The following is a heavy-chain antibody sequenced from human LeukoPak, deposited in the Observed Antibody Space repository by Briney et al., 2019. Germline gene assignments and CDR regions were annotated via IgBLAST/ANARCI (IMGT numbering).Heavy chain of an antibody. Sequence: ASVKVSCKASGYTFTSYYMHWVRQAPGQGLEWVGIINPSGGSTSYAQKFQGRVTMTRDTSTSTVYMELSSLRSEDTAVYYCARDLPIYYDSSGYYSDYWGQGTLVTVSS. J-gene: IGHJ4*02. CDR1: GYTFTSYY. CDR2: INPSGGST. D-gene: IGHD3-22*01. CDR3: ARDLPIYYDSSGYYSDY. V-gene: IGHV1-46*01.